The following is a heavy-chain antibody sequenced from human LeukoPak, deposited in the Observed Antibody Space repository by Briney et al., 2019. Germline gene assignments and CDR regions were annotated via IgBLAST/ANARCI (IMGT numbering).Heavy chain of an antibody. J-gene: IGHJ4*02. Sequence: PSETLSLTCAVYGGSFSGYYWSWIRQPPGKGLEWIGEINHSGSTNYNPSLKSRVTISVDTSKNQFSLKLSSVTAADTAAYYCARVRGYYDYWGQGTLVTVSS. CDR1: GGSFSGYY. CDR2: INHSGST. V-gene: IGHV4-34*01. D-gene: IGHD3-22*01. CDR3: ARVRGYYDY.